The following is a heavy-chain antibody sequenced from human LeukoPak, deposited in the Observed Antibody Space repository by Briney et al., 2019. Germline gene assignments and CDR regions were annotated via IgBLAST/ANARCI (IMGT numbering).Heavy chain of an antibody. CDR2: IIPIFGTA. D-gene: IGHD6-19*01. Sequence: ASVKVSCKASGGTFSSYAISWVRQAPGQGLEWMGGIIPIFGTANYAQKFQGRVTITADESTSTAYMELSSLRSEDTAVYYCARDRPHSSGSGYFQHWGQGTLVTVSS. CDR3: ARDRPHSSGSGYFQH. J-gene: IGHJ1*01. CDR1: GGTFSSYA. V-gene: IGHV1-69*01.